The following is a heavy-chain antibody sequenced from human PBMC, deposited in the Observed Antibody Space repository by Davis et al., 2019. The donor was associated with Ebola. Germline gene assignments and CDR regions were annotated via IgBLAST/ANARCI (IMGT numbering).Heavy chain of an antibody. CDR1: EISFSNYA. V-gene: IGHV3-23*01. CDR3: AKDDRSHYDILTG. CDR2: ITGSGGNT. Sequence: GESLKISCVASEISFSNYAMTWVRQAPGKGLEWVSTITGSGGNTYYADSVKGRLTISRDNSKNTLYLQMNSLRAEDTAVYYCAKDDRSHYDILTGWGQGTLVTVSS. J-gene: IGHJ4*02. D-gene: IGHD3-9*01.